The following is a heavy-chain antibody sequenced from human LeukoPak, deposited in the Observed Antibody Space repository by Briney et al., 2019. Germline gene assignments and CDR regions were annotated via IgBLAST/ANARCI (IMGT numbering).Heavy chain of an antibody. V-gene: IGHV4-59*01. CDR2: IYYSGST. D-gene: IGHD6-13*01. CDR1: GGSISSYY. Sequence: PSETLSLTCTVSGGSISSYYWSWIRQPPGKGLEWIGYIYYSGSTNYNPSLKSRVTISVDTSKNQFSLKLSSVTAADTAVYYCAKAAAAPRGAFDIRGQGTMVTVSS. CDR3: AKAAAAPRGAFDI. J-gene: IGHJ3*02.